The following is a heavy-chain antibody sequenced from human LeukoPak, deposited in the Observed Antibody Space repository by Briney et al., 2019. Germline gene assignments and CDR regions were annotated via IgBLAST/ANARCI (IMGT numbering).Heavy chain of an antibody. J-gene: IGHJ5*02. Sequence: GGSLRLSCAASGFTFSSSAMHWVRQAPGKRLEWVAVISYDGSNKYYADSVKGRFTISRDNSKNTLYVQMNSLRAEDTAVYYCASNPRRAYWFDPWGQGTLVTVSS. CDR3: ASNPRRAYWFDP. CDR2: ISYDGSNK. D-gene: IGHD6-6*01. CDR1: GFTFSSSA. V-gene: IGHV3-30-3*01.